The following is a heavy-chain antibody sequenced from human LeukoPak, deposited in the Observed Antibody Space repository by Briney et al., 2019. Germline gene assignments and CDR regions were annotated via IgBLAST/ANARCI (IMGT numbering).Heavy chain of an antibody. V-gene: IGHV3-53*01. CDR2: IYSGGST. J-gene: IGHJ4*02. D-gene: IGHD3-10*01. CDR3: AREGHYYGSGSSLYYFDY. Sequence: GGSLRLSCAASGFTVSSNYMSWVRQAPGKGLEWVSVIYSGGSTYYADSVKGRFTISRDNAKNSLYLQMNSLRAEDTAVYYCAREGHYYGSGSSLYYFDYWGQGTPVTVSS. CDR1: GFTVSSNY.